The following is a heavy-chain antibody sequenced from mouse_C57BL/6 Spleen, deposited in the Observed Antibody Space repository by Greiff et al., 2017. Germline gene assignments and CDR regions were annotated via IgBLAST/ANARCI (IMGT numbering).Heavy chain of an antibody. CDR2: ISGGGGNT. J-gene: IGHJ2*01. CDR3: ASNWDLGY. V-gene: IGHV5-9*01. Sequence: EVKLVESGGGLVKPGGSLKLSCAASGFTFSSYTMSWVRQTPEKRLEWVATISGGGGNTYYPDSVKGRFTISRANAKNTLYLQMSSLRAEDTALYYCASNWDLGYGGQGTTLTVSS. CDR1: GFTFSSYT. D-gene: IGHD4-1*01.